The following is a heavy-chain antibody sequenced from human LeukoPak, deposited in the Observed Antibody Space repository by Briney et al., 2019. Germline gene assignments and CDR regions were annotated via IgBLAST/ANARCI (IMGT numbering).Heavy chain of an antibody. J-gene: IGHJ3*01. CDR2: ISNGGTTI. CDR3: AREICQSGSRCYDAFDV. D-gene: IGHD2-15*01. V-gene: IGHV3-48*03. CDR1: GFTFSTYE. Sequence: GGSLRLSCAASGFTFSTYEMDWVRQAPGKGLEWISYISNGGTTILYADSVKGRFTISRDDAKNSLYLQMNSLRAEDTALYYCAREICQSGSRCYDAFDVWGQGTMVTVSS.